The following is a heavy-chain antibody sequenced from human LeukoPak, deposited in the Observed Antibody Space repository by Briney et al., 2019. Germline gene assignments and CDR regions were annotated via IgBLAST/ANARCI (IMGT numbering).Heavy chain of an antibody. Sequence: GGSLRLSCVASGFPFSSYEMNWVRQAPGKGLEWVSYISGSGSSVYYADSVKGRFTISRDNAKNSLYLQMNSLRAEDTAVYYCARGHNDYWGQGTLVTVSS. CDR3: ARGHNDY. CDR1: GFPFSSYE. J-gene: IGHJ4*02. CDR2: ISGSGSSV. V-gene: IGHV3-48*03.